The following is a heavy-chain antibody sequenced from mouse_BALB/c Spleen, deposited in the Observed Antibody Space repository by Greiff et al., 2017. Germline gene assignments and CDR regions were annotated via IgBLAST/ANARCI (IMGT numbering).Heavy chain of an antibody. CDR3: ARAGNGAWFAY. CDR1: GFTFSSFG. Sequence: EVKVVESGGGLVQPGGSRKLSCAASGFTFSSFGMHWVRQAPEKGLEWVAYISSGSSTIYYADTVKGRFTISRDNPKNTLFLQMTSLRSEDTAMYYCARAGNGAWFAYWGQGTLVTVSA. CDR2: ISSGSSTI. D-gene: IGHD4-1*01. V-gene: IGHV5-17*02. J-gene: IGHJ3*01.